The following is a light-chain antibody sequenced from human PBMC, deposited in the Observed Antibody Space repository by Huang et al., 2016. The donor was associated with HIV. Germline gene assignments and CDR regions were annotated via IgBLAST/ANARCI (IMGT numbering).Light chain of an antibody. Sequence: EIVLTQSPVTLSLSPGERATLSCGASQSVSSNYLAWYQQKPGLAPRLLIYDASSMATGVPDRFSGSGSVTDFTLTISRLEPEDFAVYFCQQYGNSPYTFGQGTKLEIK. CDR2: DAS. V-gene: IGKV3D-20*01. CDR3: QQYGNSPYT. CDR1: QSVSSNY. J-gene: IGKJ2*01.